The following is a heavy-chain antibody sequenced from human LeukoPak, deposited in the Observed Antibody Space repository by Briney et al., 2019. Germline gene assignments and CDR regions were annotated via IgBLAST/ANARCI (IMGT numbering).Heavy chain of an antibody. J-gene: IGHJ4*02. CDR2: IYHIVNT. Sequence: SQTLSLTCAVTGASVSSGGSSWAWIRQPPGKGLEWIGYIYHIVNTFYNPSLQSRVTISVDTSKNQFSLKLSSVTAADTAVYYCARNGYNYHYWGQGTLVTVSS. CDR3: ARNGYNYHY. D-gene: IGHD5-24*01. CDR1: GASVSSGGSS. V-gene: IGHV4-30-2*01.